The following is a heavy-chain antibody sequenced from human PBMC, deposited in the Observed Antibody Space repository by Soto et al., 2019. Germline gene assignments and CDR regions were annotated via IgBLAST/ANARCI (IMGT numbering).Heavy chain of an antibody. CDR3: ARTSGSYYAYYFDY. V-gene: IGHV1-2*04. D-gene: IGHD1-26*01. CDR2: INPNSGGT. CDR1: GYTFTGYY. Sequence: ASVKVSCKASGYTFTGYYMHWVRQAPGQGLEWMGWINPNSGGTNYAQKFQGWVTMTRDTSISTAYMELSRLRSDDTAVYYCARTSGSYYAYYFDYWGQGTLVTVSS. J-gene: IGHJ4*02.